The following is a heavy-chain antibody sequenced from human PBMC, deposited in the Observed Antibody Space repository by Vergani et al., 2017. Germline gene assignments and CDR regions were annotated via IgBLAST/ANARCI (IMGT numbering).Heavy chain of an antibody. V-gene: IGHV4-34*01. Sequence: QVQLQQWGAGLLKPSETLSLTCAVYGWSFSGYYWSWIRQPPGKGLEWIGEINHSGSTNYNPSLKSRATISVATSKNQLSLKLSSVTAADTAVYSCARGLARRSRRNWFDPWGQGTLVTVSS. J-gene: IGHJ5*02. CDR2: INHSGST. CDR3: ARGLARRSRRNWFDP. CDR1: GWSFSGYY.